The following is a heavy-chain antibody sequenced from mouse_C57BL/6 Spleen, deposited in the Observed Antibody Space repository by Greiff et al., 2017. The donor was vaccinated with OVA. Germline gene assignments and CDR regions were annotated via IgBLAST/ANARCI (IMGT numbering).Heavy chain of an antibody. CDR1: GYTFTDYN. D-gene: IGHD2-4*01. Sequence: EVKLVESGPELVKPGASVKIPCKASGYTFTDYNMDWVKQSHGKSLEWIGDINPNNGGTIYNQKFKGKATLTVDKSSSTAYMELRSLTSEDTAVYYCARGGDYDGAWFAYWGQGTLVTVSA. CDR3: ARGGDYDGAWFAY. J-gene: IGHJ3*01. CDR2: INPNNGGT. V-gene: IGHV1-18*01.